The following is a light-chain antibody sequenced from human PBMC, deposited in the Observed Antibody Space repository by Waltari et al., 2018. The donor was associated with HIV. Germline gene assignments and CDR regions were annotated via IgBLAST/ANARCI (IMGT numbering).Light chain of an antibody. J-gene: IGKJ5*01. Sequence: DIQLTQSPSSVSASVGDKVTITCRASQGIDTWLVWYQQKPGEAPKLLIYAASSLHSGVPSRFSGSGSGTDFTLTISSLQPEDFATYYCQQAHSFPFTFGQGTRLEIQ. V-gene: IGKV1-12*02. CDR2: AAS. CDR3: QQAHSFPFT. CDR1: QGIDTW.